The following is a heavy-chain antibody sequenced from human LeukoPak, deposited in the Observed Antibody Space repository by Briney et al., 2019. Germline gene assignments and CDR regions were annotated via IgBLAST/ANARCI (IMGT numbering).Heavy chain of an antibody. Sequence: PSETLSLTCTVSGGSISGNSYYWGWIRQPPGKGLEWIGNIFYSGSTYYNPSLKSRVTISVDTAKNQFSLKLNSVTAADTAVYYCARQAVEGSRVIDYWGQGTLVTVSS. CDR3: ARQAVEGSRVIDY. V-gene: IGHV4-39*07. CDR1: GGSISGNSYY. D-gene: IGHD6-13*01. J-gene: IGHJ4*02. CDR2: IFYSGST.